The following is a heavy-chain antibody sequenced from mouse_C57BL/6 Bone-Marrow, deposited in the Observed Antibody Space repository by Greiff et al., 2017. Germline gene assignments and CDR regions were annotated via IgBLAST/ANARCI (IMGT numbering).Heavy chain of an antibody. CDR1: GFTFSDYG. Sequence: DVQLVESGGGLVKPGGSLKLSCAASGFTFSDYGMHWVRQAPEKGLEWVAYISSGSSTIYYADTVKGRFTISRDNAKNTLFLQMTSLRSEDTAMYYCARGDGNSSWFAYWGQGTLVTVSA. CDR2: ISSGSSTI. CDR3: ARGDGNSSWFAY. D-gene: IGHD2-1*01. V-gene: IGHV5-17*01. J-gene: IGHJ3*01.